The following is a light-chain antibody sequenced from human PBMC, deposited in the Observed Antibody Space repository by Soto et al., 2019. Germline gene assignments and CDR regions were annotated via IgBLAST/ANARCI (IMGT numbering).Light chain of an antibody. J-gene: IGKJ1*01. V-gene: IGKV1-39*01. CDR2: AAS. CDR3: QQSYSHPRT. CDR1: QSSSSY. Sequence: DIQMTQSPSSLSASVGDRVTITCRARQSSSSYLNWYQQKPGKAPKLLIYAASSLQSGVPSRFSVSGSGTDFTLTISSLQPEDFATYYCQQSYSHPRTFCQGTKVEIK.